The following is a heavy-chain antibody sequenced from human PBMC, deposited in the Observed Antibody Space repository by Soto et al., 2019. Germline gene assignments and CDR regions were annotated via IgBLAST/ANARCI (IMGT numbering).Heavy chain of an antibody. V-gene: IGHV1-69*13. CDR2: IIPIVGTG. J-gene: IGHJ6*02. CDR1: GGSFSGYA. CDR3: ARDMRAAGRPGMDV. Sequence: GASVKVSCKASGGSFSGYAISWVRQAPGQGLEWMGGIIPIVGTGNYAQNFQGRVTITADESTSTAYMELRSLRSEDTAMYYCARDMRAAGRPGMDVWGPGTTVTVSS. D-gene: IGHD6-13*01.